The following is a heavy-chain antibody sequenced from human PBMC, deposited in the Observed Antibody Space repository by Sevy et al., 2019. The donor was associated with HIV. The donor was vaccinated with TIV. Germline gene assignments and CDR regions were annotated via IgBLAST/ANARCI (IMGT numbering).Heavy chain of an antibody. D-gene: IGHD6-19*01. CDR3: AREGGYTSAWSPGNY. CDR2: ISYDGIIK. CDR1: GFIFSDYW. V-gene: IGHV3-30*03. Sequence: GGSLRLSCAASGFIFSDYWMTWVRQAPGKGLEWVALISYDGIIKYYADSVKGRLTISRDNSKNTLSLQMNSLRIEDTAVYYCAREGGYTSAWSPGNYWGQGTLVTVSS. J-gene: IGHJ4*02.